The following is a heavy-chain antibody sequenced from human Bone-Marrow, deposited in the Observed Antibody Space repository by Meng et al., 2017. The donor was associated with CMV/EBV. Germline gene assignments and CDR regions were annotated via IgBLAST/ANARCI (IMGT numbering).Heavy chain of an antibody. CDR1: GFSRSTSGVG. J-gene: IGHJ4*02. D-gene: IGHD3-10*01. Sequence: SGPTLVKPTQTLTLTCTFSGFSRSTSGVGVGCIRQPPGKALEWLALIYWNDDKRYSPSLKSRRTITKAASKNQVVLTMTNVDPVDTATYSCAHKSVGAPLLDYWGQGTLVTVSS. CDR3: AHKSVGAPLLDY. V-gene: IGHV2-5*01. CDR2: IYWNDDK.